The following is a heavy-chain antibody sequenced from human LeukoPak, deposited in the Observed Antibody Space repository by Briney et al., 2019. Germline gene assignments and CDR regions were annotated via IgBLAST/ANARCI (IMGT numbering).Heavy chain of an antibody. J-gene: IGHJ4*02. Sequence: SVKVSCKASGGTFSSYAISWVRQAPGQGLEWMGGIIPIFGTANYAQKFQGRVTITADESTSTAYMELSSLRSEDTAVYYCARGVSDFWSGYYSYYFDYWGQGTLVTVSS. CDR1: GGTFSSYA. V-gene: IGHV1-69*01. CDR2: IIPIFGTA. D-gene: IGHD3-3*01. CDR3: ARGVSDFWSGYYSYYFDY.